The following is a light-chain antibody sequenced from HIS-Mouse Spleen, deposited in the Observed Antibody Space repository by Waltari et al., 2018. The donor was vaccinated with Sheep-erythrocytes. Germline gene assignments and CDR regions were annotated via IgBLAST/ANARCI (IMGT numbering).Light chain of an antibody. CDR2: AAS. CDR3: QQLNSYPHT. CDR1: QGISSY. V-gene: IGKV1-9*01. J-gene: IGKJ2*01. Sequence: DIQLTQSPSFLSASVGDRVTITCRASQGISSYLAWYQQKPGKAPKILIYAASTWQSGVPSSFSGSGSGTEFTLTISSLQPEDFATYYCQQLNSYPHTFGQGTKLEIK.